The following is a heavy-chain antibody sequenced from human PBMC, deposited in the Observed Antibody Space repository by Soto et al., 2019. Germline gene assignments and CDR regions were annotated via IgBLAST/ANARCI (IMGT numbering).Heavy chain of an antibody. CDR1: GDSVNSGTYY. D-gene: IGHD5-18*01. V-gene: IGHV4-61*01. Sequence: SETLSLTCTVSGDSVNSGTYYWSWIRQPPGKGLEWIGYIYYSGSTNYNPSLKSRVTISVDTSKNQFSLKLSSVTAADTAVYYCARQREPWIQLWSPFDYWGQGTLVTVSS. J-gene: IGHJ4*02. CDR2: IYYSGST. CDR3: ARQREPWIQLWSPFDY.